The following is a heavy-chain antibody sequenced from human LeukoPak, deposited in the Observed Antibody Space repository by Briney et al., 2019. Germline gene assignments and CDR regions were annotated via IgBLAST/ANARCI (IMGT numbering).Heavy chain of an antibody. CDR3: ARGRRQQGYVFDP. J-gene: IGHJ5*02. D-gene: IGHD6-13*01. CDR1: GYTFTSYG. CDR2: MNPNSGNT. V-gene: IGHV1-8*01. Sequence: GASVKVSCKASGYTFTSYGINWVRQATGQGLEWMGWMNPNSGNTGYAQKFQGRVTMTRNTSISTAYMELGSLRSEDTAVYYCARGRRQQGYVFDPWGQGTLVTVSS.